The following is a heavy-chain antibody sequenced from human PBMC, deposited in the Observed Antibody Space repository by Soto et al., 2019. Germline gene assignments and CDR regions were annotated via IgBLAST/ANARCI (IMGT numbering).Heavy chain of an antibody. Sequence: SVKVSCKASGGTFSSYAISWVRQAPGQGLEWMGGIIPIFGTANYAQKFQGRVTITADKSTSTAYMELSSLRSEDTAVYYCASGGDSSGYYPFDYWGQGTLVTVSS. CDR1: GGTFSSYA. J-gene: IGHJ4*02. D-gene: IGHD3-22*01. CDR2: IIPIFGTA. V-gene: IGHV1-69*06. CDR3: ASGGDSSGYYPFDY.